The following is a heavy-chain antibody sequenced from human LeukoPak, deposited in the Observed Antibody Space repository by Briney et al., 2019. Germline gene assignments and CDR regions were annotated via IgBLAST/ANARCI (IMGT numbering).Heavy chain of an antibody. Sequence: SETLSLTRAVYGGSFGGYYWSWIRQPPGKGLEWIGEINHSGSTNYNPSLKSRVTISVDTSKNQFSLKLSSVTAADTAVYYCARDGQVGLDYWGQGTLVTVSS. CDR1: GGSFGGYY. J-gene: IGHJ4*02. V-gene: IGHV4-34*01. CDR3: ARDGQVGLDY. CDR2: INHSGST.